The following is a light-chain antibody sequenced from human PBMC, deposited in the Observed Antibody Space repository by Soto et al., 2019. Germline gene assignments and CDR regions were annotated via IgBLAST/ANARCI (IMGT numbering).Light chain of an antibody. Sequence: QSVLTQPASVSGSPRQSITISCTGTSSDIGAYNYVSWYQQHPGKAPKLLIYEASNRPSGVSHRFSGSKSGNTASLTISGPRAGEGGDYYASSYKTTSLWVFGGGTKLPAL. V-gene: IGLV2-14*01. J-gene: IGLJ3*02. CDR3: SSYKTTSLWV. CDR2: EAS. CDR1: SSDIGAYNY.